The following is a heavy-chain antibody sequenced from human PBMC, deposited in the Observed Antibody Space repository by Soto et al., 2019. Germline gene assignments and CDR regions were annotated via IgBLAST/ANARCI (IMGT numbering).Heavy chain of an antibody. J-gene: IGHJ3*02. CDR3: ARGYGHHDAFDI. V-gene: IGHV1-69*13. CDR1: GGTFISYA. CDR2: IIPIFGTA. D-gene: IGHD3-16*01. Sequence: SVKVSCKASGGTFISYAISWVRQAPGQGLEWMGGIIPIFGTANYAQKFQGRVTITADESTSTAYMELSSLRSEDTAVYYCARGYGHHDAFDIWGQGTMVTVSS.